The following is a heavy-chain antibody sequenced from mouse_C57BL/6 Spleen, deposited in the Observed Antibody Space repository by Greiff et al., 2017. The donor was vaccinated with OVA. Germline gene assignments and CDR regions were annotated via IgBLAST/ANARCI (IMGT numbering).Heavy chain of an antibody. J-gene: IGHJ3*01. CDR3: ARDSSGLPFAY. Sequence: VQLQQPGAELVRPGSSVKLSCKASGYTFTSYWMHWVKQRPIQGLEWIGNIDPSDSETHYNQKFKDKATLTVDKSSSTAYMQLSSLTSEDSAVYYCARDSSGLPFAYWGQGTLVTVSA. CDR2: IDPSDSET. V-gene: IGHV1-52*01. CDR1: GYTFTSYW. D-gene: IGHD3-2*02.